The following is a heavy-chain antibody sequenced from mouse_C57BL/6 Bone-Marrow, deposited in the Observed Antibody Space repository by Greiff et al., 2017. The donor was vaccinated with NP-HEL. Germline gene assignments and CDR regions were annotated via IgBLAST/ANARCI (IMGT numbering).Heavy chain of an antibody. V-gene: IGHV3-1*01. D-gene: IGHD1-1*01. CDR1: GYSITSGYD. CDR2: ISYSGST. Sequence: VQLKESGPGMVKPSQSLSLTCTVTGYSITSGYDWHWIRHFPGNKLEWMGYISYSGSTNYNPSLKSRISITHDTSKNHFFLKLNSVTTEDTATYYCTRGITTVVDWYFDVWGTGTTVTVSS. J-gene: IGHJ1*03. CDR3: TRGITTVVDWYFDV.